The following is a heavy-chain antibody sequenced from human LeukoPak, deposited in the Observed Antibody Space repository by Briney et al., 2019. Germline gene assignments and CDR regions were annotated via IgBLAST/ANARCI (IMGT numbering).Heavy chain of an antibody. J-gene: IGHJ6*02. CDR2: ISSSGSTI. CDR1: GFTFSSYE. V-gene: IGHV3-48*03. Sequence: PGGSLRLSCAASGFTFSSYEMNWVRQAPGKGLEWVSYISSSGSTIYYADSVKGRFTISGDNAKNSLYLQMNSLRAEDTAVYYCARALSTYQLGEYSYYYGIDVWGQGTTVTVSS. CDR3: ARALSTYQLGEYSYYYGIDV. D-gene: IGHD2-2*01.